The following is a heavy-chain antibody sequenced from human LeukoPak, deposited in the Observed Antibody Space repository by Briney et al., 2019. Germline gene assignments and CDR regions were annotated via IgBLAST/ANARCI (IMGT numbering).Heavy chain of an antibody. D-gene: IGHD3-22*01. CDR3: ARAAEVTYYYDSSGYYYGY. V-gene: IGHV1-3*01. CDR2: INAGNGNT. Sequence: ASVKVSCKASGYIFTSYVIHWVRQAPGQRLEWMGWINAGNGNTKYSQKFQGRVTITRDTSASTAYMELSSLRSEDSAVFCCARAAEVTYYYDSSGYYYGYWGQGTLVTVSS. CDR1: GYIFTSYV. J-gene: IGHJ4*02.